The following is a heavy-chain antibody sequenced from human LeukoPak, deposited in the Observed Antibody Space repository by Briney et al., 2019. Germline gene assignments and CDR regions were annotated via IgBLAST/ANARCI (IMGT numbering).Heavy chain of an antibody. V-gene: IGHV3-11*01. D-gene: IGHD5-24*01. CDR2: ISSSGSTI. Sequence: GGSLRLSCAASGFTFSDYYMSWIRQAPGEGLEWVSYISSSGSTIYYADSVKGRFTISRDNAKNSLYLQMNSLRAEDTAVYYCARDNSRRLHNQGFDYWGQGTLVTVSS. J-gene: IGHJ4*02. CDR1: GFTFSDYY. CDR3: ARDNSRRLHNQGFDY.